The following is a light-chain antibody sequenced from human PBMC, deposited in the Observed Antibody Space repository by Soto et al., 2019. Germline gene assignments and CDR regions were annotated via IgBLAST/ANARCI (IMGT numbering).Light chain of an antibody. J-gene: IGKJ1*01. Sequence: DIQMTQSPSTLSASVGDRVTITCRASQTISTLLAWYQQRPGKAPNLLVYKASSLESGVPSRFSVSGSGTEFTLTISSLQPDDFATYFCQQYSTYPWTFGKGTKVEVK. CDR1: QTISTL. V-gene: IGKV1-5*03. CDR3: QQYSTYPWT. CDR2: KAS.